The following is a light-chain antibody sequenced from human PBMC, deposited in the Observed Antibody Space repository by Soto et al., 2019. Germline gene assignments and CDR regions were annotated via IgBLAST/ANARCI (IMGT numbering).Light chain of an antibody. CDR3: QHYGSSPWT. J-gene: IGKJ1*01. V-gene: IGKV3-20*01. CDR1: QSVSSNY. CDR2: GAS. Sequence: EIVLTQSPGTLSLSPGERATLSCRATQSVSSNYLAWYQHKPGQAPRLLIYGASSRATGIPDRFSGSGSGTDFTLTISRLEPEDFAVYYCQHYGSSPWTFGQGTKV.